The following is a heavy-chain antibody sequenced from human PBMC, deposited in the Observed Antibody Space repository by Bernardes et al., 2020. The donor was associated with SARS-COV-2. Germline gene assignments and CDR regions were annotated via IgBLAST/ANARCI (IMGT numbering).Heavy chain of an antibody. CDR3: ARAPASGYDILTGYSSPYGMDV. CDR1: GYTFTGYY. CDR2: INPNSGGT. V-gene: IGHV1-2*04. J-gene: IGHJ6*01. D-gene: IGHD3-9*01. Sequence: ASVKVSCKASGYTFTGYYMHWVRQAPGQGLEWMGWINPNSGGTNYAQKFQGWVTMTRDTSISTAYMELSRLRSDDTAVYYCARAPASGYDILTGYSSPYGMDVWG.